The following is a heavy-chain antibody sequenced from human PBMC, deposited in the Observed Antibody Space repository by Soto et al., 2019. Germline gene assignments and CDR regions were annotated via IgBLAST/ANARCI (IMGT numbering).Heavy chain of an antibody. CDR3: ARDFRGSYGVFYYGMDV. CDR2: IKQDGSEK. J-gene: IGHJ6*02. Sequence: PGGSLRLSCAASGFTFSSYWMGWVRQAPGKGLEWVANIKQDGSEKYYVDSVKGRFTISRDNAKNSLYLQMNSLRAEDTAVYYCARDFRGSYGVFYYGMDVWGQGTTVTVSS. CDR1: GFTFSSYW. V-gene: IGHV3-7*05. D-gene: IGHD5-18*01.